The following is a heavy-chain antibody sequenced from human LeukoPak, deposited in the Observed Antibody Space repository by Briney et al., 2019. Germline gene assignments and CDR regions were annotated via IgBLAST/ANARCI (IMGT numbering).Heavy chain of an antibody. CDR3: ARVVRGYCSSTSCRYGPGMDV. D-gene: IGHD2-2*01. V-gene: IGHV4-59*01. J-gene: IGHJ6*02. CDR1: GGSISSYY. Sequence: PSETLSLTCTVSGGSISSYYWSWIRQPPGKGLEWIGYIYYSGSTNYNPSLKSRVTISVDTSKNQFSLKLSSMTAADTAVYYCARVVRGYCSSTSCRYGPGMDVWGQGTTVTVSS. CDR2: IYYSGST.